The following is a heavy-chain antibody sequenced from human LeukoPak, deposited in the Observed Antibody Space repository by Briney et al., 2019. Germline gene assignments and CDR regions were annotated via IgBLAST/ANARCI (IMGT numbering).Heavy chain of an antibody. Sequence: ASVKVSCKASGYTFTSYDINWVRQAPGQGLEWMGWMNPNSGNTGYAQKFQGRVTITRNTSISTAYMELSSLRSEDTAVYYCARGPKYCSSTSCAYFDYWGQGTLVTVSS. V-gene: IGHV1-8*03. CDR2: MNPNSGNT. CDR3: ARGPKYCSSTSCAYFDY. J-gene: IGHJ4*02. CDR1: GYTFTSYD. D-gene: IGHD2-2*01.